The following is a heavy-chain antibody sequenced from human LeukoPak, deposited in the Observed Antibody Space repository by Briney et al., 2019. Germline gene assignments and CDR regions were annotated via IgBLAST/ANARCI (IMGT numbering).Heavy chain of an antibody. Sequence: PGGSLRLSCTTSGFTFSNFAMSWVRQAPGEGLGWASIISGSGADTFYTDSVKGRFTISRGNSKNTLYLQMNSLRAEDTAVYYCAKPHGVGYFGQGTLVTVSS. CDR3: AKPHGVGY. CDR2: ISGSGADT. CDR1: GFTFSNFA. J-gene: IGHJ4*02. V-gene: IGHV3-23*01. D-gene: IGHD4-17*01.